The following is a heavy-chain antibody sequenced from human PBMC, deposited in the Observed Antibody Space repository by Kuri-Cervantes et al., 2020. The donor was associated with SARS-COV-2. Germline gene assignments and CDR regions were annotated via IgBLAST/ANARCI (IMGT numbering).Heavy chain of an antibody. CDR1: GGSISSGDYY. CDR3: ARHDIGLGVLMVYARLGAFDI. D-gene: IGHD2-8*01. Sequence: SETLSLTCTVSGGSISSGDYYWTWIRQPPGKGLEWIGFIYYTETTSYTPSLKSRVTISFDTSKNQFSLKLSSVTAADTAVYYCARHDIGLGVLMVYARLGAFDIWGQGTMVTVSS. CDR2: IYYTETT. J-gene: IGHJ3*02. V-gene: IGHV4-30-4*08.